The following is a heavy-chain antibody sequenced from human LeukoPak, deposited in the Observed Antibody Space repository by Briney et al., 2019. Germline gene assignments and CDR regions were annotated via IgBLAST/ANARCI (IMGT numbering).Heavy chain of an antibody. J-gene: IGHJ4*02. CDR3: ATPYPREYCSSTTCYFNY. D-gene: IGHD2-2*01. Sequence: PGESLKISCKGSGYSFTSYWIGWVRQMPGKGLEWMGIIYPGDSDTRYSLSFQGQVTISADKSISTTYLQWSSLKASDTAMYYCATPYPREYCSSTTCYFNYWGQGTLVTVSS. CDR2: IYPGDSDT. V-gene: IGHV5-51*01. CDR1: GYSFTSYW.